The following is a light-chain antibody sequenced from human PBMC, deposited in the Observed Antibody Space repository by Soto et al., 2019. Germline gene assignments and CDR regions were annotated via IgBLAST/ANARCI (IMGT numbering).Light chain of an antibody. V-gene: IGKV1-39*01. CDR1: QSVSLF. Sequence: DIQMTQSPSSLSASVGDTVTITCRASQSVSLFLNWYQQKPGKAPQLLIYAASNLHSGVPSRFSGSGSGTDFTLTISSLQPEDFATYYCHQTDSIPETFGQGTKVEIE. CDR3: HQTDSIPET. CDR2: AAS. J-gene: IGKJ1*01.